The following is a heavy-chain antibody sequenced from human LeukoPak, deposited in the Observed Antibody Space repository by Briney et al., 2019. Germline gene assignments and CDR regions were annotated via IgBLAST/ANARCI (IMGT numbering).Heavy chain of an antibody. Sequence: PGGSLRLSCAASGFAFNIYAMSWVRQAPGKGLEWASSISGSGGSTYHADSVKGRVTISRENSKNTLYLQMNSLRVEDTAVYYCAKAAFGSHARSGMDVWGQGTTVIVSS. V-gene: IGHV3-23*01. CDR1: GFAFNIYA. CDR2: ISGSGGST. J-gene: IGHJ6*02. CDR3: AKAAFGSHARSGMDV. D-gene: IGHD3-10*01.